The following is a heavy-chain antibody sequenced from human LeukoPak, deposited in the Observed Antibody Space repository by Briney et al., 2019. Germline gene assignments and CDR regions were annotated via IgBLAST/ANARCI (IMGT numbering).Heavy chain of an antibody. D-gene: IGHD3-3*01. CDR3: AKLRITIFGVDANTVDY. CDR2: IRYDGSNK. J-gene: IGHJ4*02. CDR1: GFTFSSYG. V-gene: IGHV3-30*02. Sequence: PGGSLRLSCAASGFTFSSYGMHWVRQAPGKGLEWVAFIRYDGSNKYYADSVKGRFTISRDNSKNTLYLQMNSLRAEDTAVYYCAKLRITIFGVDANTVDYWGQGTLVTVSS.